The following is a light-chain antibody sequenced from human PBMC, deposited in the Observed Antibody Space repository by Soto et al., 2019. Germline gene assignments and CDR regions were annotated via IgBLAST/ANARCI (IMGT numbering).Light chain of an antibody. CDR3: SSYTTSNTVI. J-gene: IGLJ2*01. CDR2: EVT. CDR1: TSDVGSYDR. Sequence: QSALTQPPSVSGSPGQSVTISCTATTSDVGSYDRVSWYQQPPGTAPKLMIYEVTNRPSGVPDRFSGSKSGNTASLTISGLQAEDEADYYCSSYTTSNTVIFGGGTKVTVL. V-gene: IGLV2-18*02.